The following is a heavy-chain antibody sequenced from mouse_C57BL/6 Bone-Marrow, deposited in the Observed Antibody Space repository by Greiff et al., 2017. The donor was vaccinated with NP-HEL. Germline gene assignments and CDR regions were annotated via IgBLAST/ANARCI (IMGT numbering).Heavy chain of an antibody. CDR1: GFTFSSYA. J-gene: IGHJ3*01. CDR3: ARGRDYDWFAY. CDR2: ISDGGSYT. V-gene: IGHV5-4*03. Sequence: DVKLVESGGGLVKPGGSLKLSCAASGFTFSSYAMSWVRQTPEKRLEWVATISDGGSYTYYPDNVKGRFTISRDNAKNNLYLQMSHLKSEDTAMYYCARGRDYDWFAYWGQGTLVTVSA. D-gene: IGHD2-4*01.